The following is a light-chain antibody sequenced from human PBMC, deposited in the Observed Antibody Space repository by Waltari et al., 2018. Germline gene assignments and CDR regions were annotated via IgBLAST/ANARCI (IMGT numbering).Light chain of an antibody. Sequence: QSVLTQPPSVSAAPGQKVTISCSGSSSNIGNNYLSWYQQLPGTAPKPLIYDNNKRPSGIPDRFSGSKSGTSATLGITGLQTGDEADYYCGTWDSSLSAVVFGGGTKLTVL. CDR2: DNN. V-gene: IGLV1-51*01. CDR3: GTWDSSLSAVV. J-gene: IGLJ2*01. CDR1: SSNIGNNY.